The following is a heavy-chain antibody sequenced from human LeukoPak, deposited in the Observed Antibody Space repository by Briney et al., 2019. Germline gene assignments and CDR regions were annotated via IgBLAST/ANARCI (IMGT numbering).Heavy chain of an antibody. CDR2: IYYSGST. Sequence: PSETLSLTCTVSGGSVSSGSYYWSWIRQPPGKGLEWIGYIYYSGSTNYNPSLKSRVTISVDTSKNQFSLKLSSVTAADTAVYYCARDRDYDSSGYGMDVWGQGTTVTVSS. D-gene: IGHD3-22*01. J-gene: IGHJ6*02. CDR3: ARDRDYDSSGYGMDV. V-gene: IGHV4-61*01. CDR1: GGSVSSGSYY.